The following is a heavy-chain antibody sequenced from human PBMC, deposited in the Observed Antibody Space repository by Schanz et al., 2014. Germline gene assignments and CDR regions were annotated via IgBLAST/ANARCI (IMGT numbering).Heavy chain of an antibody. CDR1: GFTFSNFG. V-gene: IGHV3-30*02. CDR3: AKGQGAVINNWYFDL. Sequence: VQLVESGGGLVQSGGSLRLSCAASGFTFSNFGIHWVRQAPGMGLEWVALIRSDERDKSYADSVKGRFTISRDNSINTLSLQMNGLSADDTAIYYCAKGQGAVINNWYFDLWGRGTLVTVSS. CDR2: IRSDERDK. D-gene: IGHD2-21*01. J-gene: IGHJ2*01.